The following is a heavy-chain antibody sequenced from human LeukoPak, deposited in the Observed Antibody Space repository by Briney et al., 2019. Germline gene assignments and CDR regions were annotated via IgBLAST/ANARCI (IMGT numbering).Heavy chain of an antibody. J-gene: IGHJ4*02. CDR2: IYYTGST. CDR3: VKSGGYGLIDY. Sequence: ASETLSLTCTVSGGSISSSSYYWGWIRQPPGKGLEWIGSIYYTGSTYYNASLQSRVTISIDMSKNQFSLRLSSVTAADTAMYYCVKSGGYGLIDYWGQGTLVTVSS. CDR1: GGSISSSSYY. V-gene: IGHV4-39*01. D-gene: IGHD6-19*01.